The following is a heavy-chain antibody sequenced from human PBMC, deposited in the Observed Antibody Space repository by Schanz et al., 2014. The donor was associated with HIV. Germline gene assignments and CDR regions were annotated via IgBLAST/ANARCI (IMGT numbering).Heavy chain of an antibody. CDR1: GFTFSSYG. D-gene: IGHD1-26*01. CDR3: ARGGGSGSYFAGYHFDY. V-gene: IGHV3-66*01. CDR2: IYSGGTT. Sequence: EVHLVESGGDLVQPGGSLRLSCAASGFTFSSYGMHWVRQAPGRGLEWVSVIYSGGTTYYADSVKGRFTISRDNSKNTLYLQMNSLRVDDTAVYYCARGGGSGSYFAGYHFDYWGQGTLVTVSS. J-gene: IGHJ4*02.